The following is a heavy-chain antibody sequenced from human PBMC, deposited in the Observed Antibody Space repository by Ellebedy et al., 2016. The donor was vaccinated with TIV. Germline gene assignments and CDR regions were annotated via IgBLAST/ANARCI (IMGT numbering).Heavy chain of an antibody. CDR2: IYYSGST. CDR3: ARDPGVLYYYYGMDV. V-gene: IGHV4-59*01. D-gene: IGHD3-10*01. J-gene: IGHJ6*02. CDR1: GGSISSYY. Sequence: SETLSLTXTVSGGSISSYYWSWIRQPPGKGLEWIGYIYYSGSTNYNPSLKSRVTISVDTSKNQFSLKLSSVTAADTAVYYCARDPGVLYYYYGMDVWGQGTTVTVSS.